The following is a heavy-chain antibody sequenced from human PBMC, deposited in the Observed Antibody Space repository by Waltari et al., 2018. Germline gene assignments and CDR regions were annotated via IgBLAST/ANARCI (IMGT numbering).Heavy chain of an antibody. CDR3: ARTRRDIVVVVAAPNYYYYYMDV. CDR2: IYTSGST. J-gene: IGHJ6*03. Sequence: QLQLQESGPGLVEPSETLSLTCTASGGSISSYYWSWIRQPAGKGLEWIGRIYTSGSTNYNHSLKSRVTMSVDTSKNQFSLKLSSVTAADTAVYYCARTRRDIVVVVAAPNYYYYYMDVWGKGTTVTVSS. V-gene: IGHV4-4*07. D-gene: IGHD2-15*01. CDR1: GGSISSYY.